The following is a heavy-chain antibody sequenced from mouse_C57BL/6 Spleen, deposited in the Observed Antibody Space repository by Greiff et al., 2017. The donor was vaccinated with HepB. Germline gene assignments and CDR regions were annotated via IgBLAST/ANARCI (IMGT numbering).Heavy chain of an antibody. Sequence: EVKLMESGGDLVKPGGSLKLSCAASGFTFSSYGMSWVRQTPDKRLEWVATISSGGSYTYYPDSVKGRFTISRDNAKNTLYLQMSSLKSEDTAMYYCARGLRQVGFDYWGQGTTLTVSS. V-gene: IGHV5-6*01. CDR2: ISSGGSYT. CDR1: GFTFSSYG. D-gene: IGHD2-4*01. J-gene: IGHJ2*01. CDR3: ARGLRQVGFDY.